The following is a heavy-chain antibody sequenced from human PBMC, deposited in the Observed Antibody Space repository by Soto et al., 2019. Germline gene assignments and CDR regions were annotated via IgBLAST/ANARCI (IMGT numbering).Heavy chain of an antibody. D-gene: IGHD4-17*01. J-gene: IGHJ4*02. CDR3: ARVGGGHDYGDYVPLDY. CDR2: IIPILDLA. Sequence: QVQLVQSGAEVKKPGSSVKVSCKASGGTFSSYTISWVRQAPGQGLEWVGRIIPILDLANSAQKFQGRVTITADKSTSAAYMELSSLRSEDTAVYYCARVGGGHDYGDYVPLDYWGQGTLVTVSS. CDR1: GGTFSSYT. V-gene: IGHV1-69*02.